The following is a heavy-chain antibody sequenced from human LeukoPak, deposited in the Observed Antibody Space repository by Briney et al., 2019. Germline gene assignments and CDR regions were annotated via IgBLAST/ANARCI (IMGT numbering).Heavy chain of an antibody. D-gene: IGHD2-2*01. J-gene: IGHJ4*02. V-gene: IGHV3-7*04. CDR3: ARGGGIVVVLTAIPFDY. CDR1: GFTFSSYW. CDR2: IKQDGSEK. Sequence: GGSLRLSCAASGFTFSSYWMSWVRQAPGKGLEWVANIKQDGSEKYYVDSVKGRFTISRDNAKNSLYLQMNSLRAEDTAVYYCARGGGIVVVLTAIPFDYWGQGTLVTVSS.